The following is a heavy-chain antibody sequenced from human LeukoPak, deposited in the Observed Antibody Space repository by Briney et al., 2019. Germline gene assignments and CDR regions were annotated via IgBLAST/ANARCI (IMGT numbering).Heavy chain of an antibody. J-gene: IGHJ3*02. D-gene: IGHD3-22*01. CDR1: GFTFSSYT. Sequence: GGSLRLSCAASGFTFSSYTMNWVRLAPGKGLEWVSTISGSGGSTYYADSVKGRFTISRDNSKNTLFLQMNSLRAEDTAVYYCAKDYNYDSSGYYYPGDAFDIWGQGTMVTVS. CDR2: ISGSGGST. CDR3: AKDYNYDSSGYYYPGDAFDI. V-gene: IGHV3-23*01.